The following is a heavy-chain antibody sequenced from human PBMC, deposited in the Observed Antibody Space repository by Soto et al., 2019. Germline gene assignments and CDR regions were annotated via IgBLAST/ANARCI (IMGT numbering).Heavy chain of an antibody. Sequence: GGSLRLSCAASGFTFSSYAMSWVRQAPGKGLEWVSAISGSGGSTYYADSVKGRFTISRDNSKNTLYLQMNSLRAEDTAVYYCAKDQRYYDILTYAFDIWGQGTMVTVSS. V-gene: IGHV3-23*01. J-gene: IGHJ3*02. D-gene: IGHD3-9*01. CDR2: ISGSGGST. CDR1: GFTFSSYA. CDR3: AKDQRYYDILTYAFDI.